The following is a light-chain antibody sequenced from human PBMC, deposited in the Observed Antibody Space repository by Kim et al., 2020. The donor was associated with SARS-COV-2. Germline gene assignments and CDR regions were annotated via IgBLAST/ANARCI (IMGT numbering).Light chain of an antibody. CDR3: QAWDSSKNWV. Sequence: SYELTQPPSVSVSPGQTASITCSGDKLGDKYACWYQQKPGQSPVLVIYQDSKRPSGIPERFSGSNSGNTATLTISGTQAMDEADYYCQAWDSSKNWVFGG. V-gene: IGLV3-1*01. CDR2: QDS. J-gene: IGLJ3*02. CDR1: KLGDKY.